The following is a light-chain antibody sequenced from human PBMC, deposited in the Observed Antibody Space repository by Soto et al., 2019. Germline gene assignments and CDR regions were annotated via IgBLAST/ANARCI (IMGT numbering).Light chain of an antibody. CDR3: QQYNNWPPWP. V-gene: IGKV3-15*01. Sequence: EIVMTQSPATLSVSPGERATLSCRASQGVGNDLAWYQQKPGQAPRLLIYAASTRAADIPVRFSGSGSGTEFTLAISSLESEDFAVYCCQQYNNWPPWPFGQGTKVEV. CDR2: AAS. CDR1: QGVGND. J-gene: IGKJ1*01.